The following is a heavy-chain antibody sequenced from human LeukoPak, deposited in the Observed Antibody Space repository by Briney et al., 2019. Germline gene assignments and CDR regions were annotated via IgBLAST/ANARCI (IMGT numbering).Heavy chain of an antibody. CDR3: ARADCSSTSCHTNYYYYYYMDV. CDR1: GFTFDDYG. V-gene: IGHV3-20*04. D-gene: IGHD2-2*02. CDR2: INWNGGST. J-gene: IGHJ6*03. Sequence: GGSLRLSCAASGFTFDDYGMSWVRQAPGKGLEWVSGINWNGGSTGYADSVKGRFTISRDNAKNPLYLRMNSLRAEDTALYYCARADCSSTSCHTNYYYYYYMDVWGKGTTVTVSS.